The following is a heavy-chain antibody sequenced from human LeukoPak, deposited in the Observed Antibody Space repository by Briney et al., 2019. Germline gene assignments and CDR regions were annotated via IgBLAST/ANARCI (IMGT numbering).Heavy chain of an antibody. J-gene: IGHJ5*02. V-gene: IGHV4-59*01. CDR2: IYYSGST. CDR3: ARDLTSIRSRPENWFDP. D-gene: IGHD6-13*01. Sequence: SETLSLTCTVSGGSISSYYWSWIRQPPGKGLEWIGYIYYSGSTNYNPSLKSRVTISVDTSKNQSSLKLSSVTAADTAVYYCARDLTSIRSRPENWFDPWGQGTLVTVSS. CDR1: GGSISSYY.